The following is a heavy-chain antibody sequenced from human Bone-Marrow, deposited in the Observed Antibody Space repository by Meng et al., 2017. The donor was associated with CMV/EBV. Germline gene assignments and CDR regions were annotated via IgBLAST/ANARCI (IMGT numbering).Heavy chain of an antibody. CDR2: IYYSGST. Sequence: GSLRLSCTVSGYSISSSSYYWDWIRQPPGKGLEWIGSIYYSGSTYYNPSLKSRVTISVDTSKNQFSLKLSSMTVADTAVYYCARHIREYYYDSKGSYFDYWGQGTLVTVSS. V-gene: IGHV4-39*01. D-gene: IGHD3-22*01. J-gene: IGHJ4*02. CDR1: GYSISSSSYY. CDR3: ARHIREYYYDSKGSYFDY.